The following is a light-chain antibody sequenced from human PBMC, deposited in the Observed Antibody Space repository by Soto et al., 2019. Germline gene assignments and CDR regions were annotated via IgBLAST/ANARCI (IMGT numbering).Light chain of an antibody. CDR1: QGIRND. J-gene: IGKJ1*01. Sequence: AIQMTQYPSSLSASVGDRVTITCRASQGIRNDLGWYQQKPGKPPKLLIYAASSLQSGVPSRFSGSGSGTDFTLTISSLQPEDFATYYCLQDRHYPRTFGQGTKVEIK. CDR3: LQDRHYPRT. CDR2: AAS. V-gene: IGKV1-6*01.